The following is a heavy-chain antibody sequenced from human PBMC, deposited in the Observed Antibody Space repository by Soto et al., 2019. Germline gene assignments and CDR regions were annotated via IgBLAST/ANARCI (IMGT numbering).Heavy chain of an antibody. CDR2: IYYSGST. J-gene: IGHJ6*02. Sequence: SETLSLTCTVSGGSISSGGYYWSWIRQHPGKGLEWIGYIYYSGSTYYNPSLKSRVTISVDTSKNQFSLKLSSVTAADTAVYYCARGYYDILSGYSPTTTYHYYYGMDVWGQGTTVTVSS. CDR3: ARGYYDILSGYSPTTTYHYYYGMDV. D-gene: IGHD3-9*01. V-gene: IGHV4-31*03. CDR1: GGSISSGGYY.